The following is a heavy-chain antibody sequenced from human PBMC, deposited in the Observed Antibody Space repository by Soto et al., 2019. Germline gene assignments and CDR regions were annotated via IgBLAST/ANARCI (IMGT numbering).Heavy chain of an antibody. D-gene: IGHD1-1*01. V-gene: IGHV2-5*02. CDR2: IYWDDDK. CDR3: AHAVDDDLLSFDD. J-gene: IGHJ4*02. Sequence: QITLKESGPPLVRPAQTLTLTCAFSGFSLTTTHMGVAWIRQPPGKALEWLALIYWDDDKRYSPSLKNRLAISKDTSRNRVVLTITNMYPDDTGTYFCAHAVDDDLLSFDDWGPGTLVTVSS. CDR1: GFSLTTTHMG.